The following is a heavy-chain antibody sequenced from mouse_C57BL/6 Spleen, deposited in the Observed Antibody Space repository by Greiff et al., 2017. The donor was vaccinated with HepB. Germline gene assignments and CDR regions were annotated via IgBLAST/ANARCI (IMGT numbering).Heavy chain of an antibody. Sequence: EVQLQQSGPELVKPGASVKMSCKASGYTFTDYNMHWVKQSHGKSLEWIGYINPNNGGTSYNQKFKGKATLTVNKSSSTAYMELRSLTSEDSAVYYCARRSLTGTGFAYWGQGTLVTVSA. CDR2: INPNNGGT. D-gene: IGHD4-1*01. J-gene: IGHJ3*01. CDR3: ARRSLTGTGFAY. V-gene: IGHV1-22*01. CDR1: GYTFTDYN.